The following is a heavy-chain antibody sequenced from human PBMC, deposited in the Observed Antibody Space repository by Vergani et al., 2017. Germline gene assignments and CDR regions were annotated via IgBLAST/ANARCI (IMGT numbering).Heavy chain of an antibody. CDR3: AKDLTTVFDY. V-gene: IGHV3-30*02. J-gene: IGHJ4*02. D-gene: IGHD4-17*01. CDR1: GFTFSSYG. CDR2: IRYDGSNK. Sequence: QVQLVESGGGVVQPGGSLRLSCAASGFTFSSYGMHCVRQAPGKGLEWVAFIRYDGSNKYYADSVKGRFTISRDNSKNTLYLQMNSLRAEDTAVYYCAKDLTTVFDYWGQGTLVTVSS.